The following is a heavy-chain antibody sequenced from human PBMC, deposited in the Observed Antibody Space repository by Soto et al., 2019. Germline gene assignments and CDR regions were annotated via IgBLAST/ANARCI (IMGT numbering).Heavy chain of an antibody. CDR3: ARDRERLWATYYYYGMDV. CDR1: GFTFSSYG. J-gene: IGHJ6*02. D-gene: IGHD6-25*01. Sequence: GGSLRLSCAASGFTFSSYGMHWVRQAPGKGLEWVAVIWYDGSNKYYADSVKGRFTISRDNSKNTLYLQMNSLRAEDTAVYYCARDRERLWATYYYYGMDVWGQGTTVTVSS. V-gene: IGHV3-33*01. CDR2: IWYDGSNK.